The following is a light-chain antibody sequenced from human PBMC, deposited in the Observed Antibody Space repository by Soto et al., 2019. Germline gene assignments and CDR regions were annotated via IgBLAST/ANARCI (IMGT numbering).Light chain of an antibody. V-gene: IGLV2-14*01. CDR2: EVN. Sequence: QSALTQPASLSGPPGQSITISCTGTSSDIGAYDYVSWFQQHPGKAPKLMISEVNNRPSGVSNRFSGSKSGNTAYLTISGLQVEDEAKYFCFSFTTTSTHVFGTGTKVTVL. CDR3: FSFTTTSTHV. J-gene: IGLJ1*01. CDR1: SSDIGAYDY.